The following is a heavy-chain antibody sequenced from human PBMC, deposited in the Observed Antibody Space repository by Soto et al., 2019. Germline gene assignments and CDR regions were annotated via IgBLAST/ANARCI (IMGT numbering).Heavy chain of an antibody. D-gene: IGHD1-1*01. CDR2: ISAYNGNT. J-gene: IGHJ6*02. CDR3: AGKRTDPHYYYGMDV. Sequence: QVQLVQSGAEVKKPGASVKVSCKASGYTFTSYGISWVRQAPGQGLEWMGWISAYNGNTNYAQKLQGRVTMTTDTSTSAAYMELRSLSSDDTAVYYCAGKRTDPHYYYGMDVWGQGTTVTVSS. V-gene: IGHV1-18*01. CDR1: GYTFTSYG.